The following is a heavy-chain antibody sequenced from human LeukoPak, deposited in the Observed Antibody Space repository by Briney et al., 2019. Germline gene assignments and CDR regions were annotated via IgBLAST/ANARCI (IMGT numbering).Heavy chain of an antibody. CDR3: ARHPAADTPNSFYGMDV. J-gene: IGHJ6*02. V-gene: IGHV4-39*01. D-gene: IGHD6-13*01. Sequence: SETLSLTCTVSSGSISSSSCYWGWIRQPPGKGLEWIGTTSCSGSTYYNPSLKSRVTISVDTSKDQFSLNLSSVTAADTAVYYCARHPAADTPNSFYGMDVWGQGTTVTVSS. CDR1: SGSISSSSCY. CDR2: TSCSGST.